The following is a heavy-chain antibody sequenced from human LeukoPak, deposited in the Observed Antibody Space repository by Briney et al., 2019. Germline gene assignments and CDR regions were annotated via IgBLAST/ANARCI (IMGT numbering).Heavy chain of an antibody. CDR1: GFTFSSNA. D-gene: IGHD3-16*01. V-gene: IGHV3-23*01. J-gene: IGHJ6*02. CDR2: ISGGGVTT. Sequence: PGGSLRLSCAASGFTFSSNAMHWARQAPGKGLEWVSGISGGGVTTYYADSVKGRFTISRDNSKNTLYLQMNSLRADDTAIYYCARNQQLGGHSYYYYGMDVWGQGTTVTVSS. CDR3: ARNQQLGGHSYYYYGMDV.